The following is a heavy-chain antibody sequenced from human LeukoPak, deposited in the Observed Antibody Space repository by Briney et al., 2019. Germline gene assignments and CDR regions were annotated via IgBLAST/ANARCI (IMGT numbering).Heavy chain of an antibody. D-gene: IGHD3-16*02. CDR1: GGSISSYY. J-gene: IGHJ3*02. CDR2: INHSGST. CDR3: ARHQVEDYVWGSYRYTGFDI. Sequence: TPSETLSLTCTVSGGSISSYYWSWIRQPPGKGLEWIGEINHSGSTNYNPSLKSRVTISVDTSKNQFSLKLSSVTAADTAVYYCARHQVEDYVWGSYRYTGFDIWGQGTMVTVSS. V-gene: IGHV4-34*01.